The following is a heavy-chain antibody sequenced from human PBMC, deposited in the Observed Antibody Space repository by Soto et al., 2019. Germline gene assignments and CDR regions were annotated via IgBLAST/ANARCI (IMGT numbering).Heavy chain of an antibody. J-gene: IGHJ4*02. D-gene: IGHD3-9*01. CDR3: VKDRIRYFDWGVDY. Sequence: EVQLVESGGGLVQPGRSLRLSCAASGFTFDDYAMHWVRHGPRKGLEWVSGITWNSGSVAYADSVKGRFTISRDNAKNSLYLQMNSLRAEDTALYYCVKDRIRYFDWGVDYWGQGNLVTVSS. V-gene: IGHV3-9*01. CDR2: ITWNSGSV. CDR1: GFTFDDYA.